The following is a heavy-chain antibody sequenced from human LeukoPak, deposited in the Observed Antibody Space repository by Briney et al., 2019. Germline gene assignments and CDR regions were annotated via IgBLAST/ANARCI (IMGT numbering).Heavy chain of an antibody. Sequence: SETLSLTCTVSGGSISSSSYYWGWIRQPPGKGLELIGNIYYTGSTYYNPSLKSRVTISVDTSKNQFSLKLSSVTAADTAVYYCARLWVLWFGESDYWGQGTLVTVSS. D-gene: IGHD3-10*01. CDR1: GGSISSSSYY. CDR3: ARLWVLWFGESDY. V-gene: IGHV4-39*01. J-gene: IGHJ4*02. CDR2: IYYTGST.